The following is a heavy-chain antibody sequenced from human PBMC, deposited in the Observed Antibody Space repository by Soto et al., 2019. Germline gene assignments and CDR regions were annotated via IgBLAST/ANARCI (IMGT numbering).Heavy chain of an antibody. CDR1: GFTFRNFE. CDR2: ISSSGSKR. CDR3: ARDSIAAPNWFDP. Sequence: GGSLRLSCAASGFTFRNFEMNWVRQVPGKGLEWISYISSSGSKRYYADSVKGRFIVSRDNSNDSLFLEMNSLRDEDTGVYYCARDSIAAPNWFDPWGQGTLVTVSS. D-gene: IGHD6-6*01. V-gene: IGHV3-48*03. J-gene: IGHJ5*02.